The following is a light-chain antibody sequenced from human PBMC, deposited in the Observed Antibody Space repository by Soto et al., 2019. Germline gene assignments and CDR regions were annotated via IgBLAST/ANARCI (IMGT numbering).Light chain of an antibody. V-gene: IGLV2-14*01. CDR3: SSFTTSNTPHFV. CDR2: EVS. J-gene: IGLJ1*01. CDR1: SSDVGGYNY. Sequence: QSALTQPASVSGSPGQSITISCTGTSSDVGGYNYVSWFQQHPGRAPKLMIYEVSNRPSGVSNRFSGSKSGTTASLSISGLQAEDEADYYCSSFTTSNTPHFVFGTGTK.